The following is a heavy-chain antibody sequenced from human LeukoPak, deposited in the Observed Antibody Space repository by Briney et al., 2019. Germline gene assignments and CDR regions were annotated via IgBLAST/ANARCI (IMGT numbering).Heavy chain of an antibody. Sequence: SETLSLTCTVSGGSISSYYWSWIRQPPAKGLEWIGYIYYSGSTNYNPSLKSRVTISVDTSKNQFSLKLSSVTAADTAVYYCATEGCSGGSCYPIGYWGQGTLVTVSS. V-gene: IGHV4-59*08. J-gene: IGHJ4*02. CDR2: IYYSGST. CDR1: GGSISSYY. CDR3: ATEGCSGGSCYPIGY. D-gene: IGHD2-15*01.